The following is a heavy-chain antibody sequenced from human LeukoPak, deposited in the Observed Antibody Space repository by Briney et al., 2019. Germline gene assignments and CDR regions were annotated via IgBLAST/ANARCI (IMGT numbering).Heavy chain of an antibody. CDR1: GFTFSSYS. Sequence: GGSLRLSCAASGFTFSSYSMNWVRQAPGKGLEWVSYISSSSSTIYYADSVKGRFTISRDNAKNSLYLQMNSLRAEDTAVYYCARDVRMLYYYYYGMDVWGQGTTVTVSS. D-gene: IGHD2-15*01. J-gene: IGHJ6*02. CDR2: ISSSSSTI. V-gene: IGHV3-48*04. CDR3: ARDVRMLYYYYYGMDV.